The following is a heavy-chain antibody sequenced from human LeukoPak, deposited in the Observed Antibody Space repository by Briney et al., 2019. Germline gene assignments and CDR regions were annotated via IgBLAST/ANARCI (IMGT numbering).Heavy chain of an antibody. D-gene: IGHD2-15*01. J-gene: IGHJ6*02. CDR2: ISYDGSNK. CDR1: GFTFSSYA. CDR3: ARDIVVVVAATWYYYYGMDV. Sequence: GGSLRLSCAASGFTFSSYAMHWVRQAPGKGLEWVAVISYDGSNKYYADSVKGRFTISRDNSKNTLYLQMNSLRAEDTAVYYCARDIVVVVAATWYYYYGMDVWGQGTTVTVSS. V-gene: IGHV3-30-3*01.